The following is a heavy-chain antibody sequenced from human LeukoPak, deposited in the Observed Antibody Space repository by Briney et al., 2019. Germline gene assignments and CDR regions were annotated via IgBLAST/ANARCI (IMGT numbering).Heavy chain of an antibody. J-gene: IGHJ5*02. D-gene: IGHD4-17*01. CDR2: IYSGGST. CDR3: ARVGDYVWSWFDP. CDR1: GFTVSSNY. V-gene: IGHV3-53*01. Sequence: GGSLRPSCAASGFTVSSNYMSWVRQAPGKGLEWVSVIYSGGSTYYADSVKGRFTISRDNSKNTLYLQMNSLRAEDTAVYYCARVGDYVWSWFDPWGQGTLVTVSS.